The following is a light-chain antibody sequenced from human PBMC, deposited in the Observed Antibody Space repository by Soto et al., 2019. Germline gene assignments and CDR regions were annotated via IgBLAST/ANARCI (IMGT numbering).Light chain of an antibody. CDR2: EDD. CDR1: SGSIASNY. J-gene: IGLJ2*01. V-gene: IGLV6-57*04. CDR3: QSFDSRNSVL. Sequence: NFMLTQPHSVSESPGKTVTISCTHTSGSIASNYVQWYQQRPGSAPTTVIYEDDQRPSGVPDRFSGSIDASSDSASLTISGLKTEDEAVYYCQSFDSRNSVLVGGGTKVTVL.